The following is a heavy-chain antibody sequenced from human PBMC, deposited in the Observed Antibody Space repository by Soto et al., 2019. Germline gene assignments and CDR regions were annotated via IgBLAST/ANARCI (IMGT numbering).Heavy chain of an antibody. CDR2: IYHSGST. J-gene: IGHJ5*01. Sequence: SETLSLTCAVSGGSISSGGYSWSWIRQPPGKGLEWIGYIYHSGSTYYNPSLKSRITINPDTSNNQLSLQLNSVTPDDTAVYYCARLIGNSWLDSWGQGTLVTVSS. CDR1: GGSISSGGYS. V-gene: IGHV4-30-2*05. CDR3: ARLIGNSWLDS. D-gene: IGHD2-8*01.